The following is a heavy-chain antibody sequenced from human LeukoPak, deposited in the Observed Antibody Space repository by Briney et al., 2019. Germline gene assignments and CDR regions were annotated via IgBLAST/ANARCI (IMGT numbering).Heavy chain of an antibody. CDR3: ARVDDSSGYLDY. V-gene: IGHV4-31*03. CDR1: GGSISSGGYY. J-gene: IGHJ4*02. Sequence: SETLSLTCTVSGGSISSGGYYWSWIRQHPGKGLEWIGYIYYSGSTYYNPSLKSRVTISVDTSKNQFSLKLSSVTAADTAVYYCARVDDSSGYLDYWGQGTLVTVSS. CDR2: IYYSGST. D-gene: IGHD3-22*01.